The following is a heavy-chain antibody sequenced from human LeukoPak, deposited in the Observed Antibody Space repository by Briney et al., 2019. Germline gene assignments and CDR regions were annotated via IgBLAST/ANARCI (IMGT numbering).Heavy chain of an antibody. J-gene: IGHJ6*02. CDR2: ISGSGGST. D-gene: IGHD5-24*01. Sequence: GRSLRLSCAASGFTFSSYAMSWVRQAPGQGLEWVSAISGSGGSTYYADSVKGRFTISRDNSKNTLYLQMNSLRAEDTAVYYCARGEEIYNPALKRIGDLLLSGYYGMDVWGQGTTVTVSS. CDR3: ARGEEIYNPALKRIGDLLLSGYYGMDV. V-gene: IGHV3-23*01. CDR1: GFTFSSYA.